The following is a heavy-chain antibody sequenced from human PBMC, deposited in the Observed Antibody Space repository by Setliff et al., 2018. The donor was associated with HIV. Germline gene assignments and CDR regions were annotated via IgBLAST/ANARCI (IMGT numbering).Heavy chain of an antibody. CDR3: AKNYFDTSGWSAVDY. J-gene: IGHJ4*02. CDR1: GHTFTNVD. D-gene: IGHD3-22*01. Sequence: ASVKVSCKASGHTFTNVDIHWLRRATGQGLEWMGWMNPNTGVSGYALKFQARVTMTRDTSITTAYMEMTKLTSDDTAVYYCAKNYFDTSGWSAVDYWGQGTLVTVSS. V-gene: IGHV1-8*01. CDR2: MNPNTGVS.